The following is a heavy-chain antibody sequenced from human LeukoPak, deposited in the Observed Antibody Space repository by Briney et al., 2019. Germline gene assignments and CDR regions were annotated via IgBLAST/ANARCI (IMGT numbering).Heavy chain of an antibody. V-gene: IGHV1-8*01. J-gene: IGHJ5*02. Sequence: GASVKVSCKASGYTFTSYDINWVRQATGQGLEWMGWMNPNSGNTGYAQKFQGRVTMTRNTSISTAYMELSSLRSEDTAVYYCALAGTTVTPLYNWFDPWGQGTLVTVSS. CDR3: ALAGTTVTPLYNWFDP. CDR1: GYTFTSYD. CDR2: MNPNSGNT. D-gene: IGHD4-11*01.